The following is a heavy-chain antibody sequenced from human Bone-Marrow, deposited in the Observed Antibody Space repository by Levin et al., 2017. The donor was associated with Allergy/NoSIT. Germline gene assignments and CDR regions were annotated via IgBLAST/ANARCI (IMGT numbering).Heavy chain of an antibody. Sequence: SETLSLTCTVSGGSISGGGYYWCWLRQHAGKGLEWIGCISYIGSTHYNSSLKRRATISADTTDQQFSLKMSSVTAAAAAVVYCARGTFHGASDAFDVWGQGTIVTVSS. D-gene: IGHD1/OR15-1a*01. J-gene: IGHJ3*01. CDR3: ARGTFHGASDAFDV. CDR2: ISYIGST. CDR1: GGSISGGGYY. V-gene: IGHV4-31*03.